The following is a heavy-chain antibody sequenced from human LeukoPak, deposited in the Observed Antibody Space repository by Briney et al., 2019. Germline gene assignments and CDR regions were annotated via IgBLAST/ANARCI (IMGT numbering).Heavy chain of an antibody. CDR2: LRGDTGDT. J-gene: IGHJ4*02. Sequence: ASVTVSCKTSGYMVSDYYMHWVRQAPGQGLEWMGWLRGDTGDTDSPQKFKGRVTMTRDTATNTAYMQLSRLTYDDTAMYFCARVPDNACDYWGQGTLVTVSS. CDR1: GYMVSDYY. V-gene: IGHV1-2*02. CDR3: ARVPDNACDY. D-gene: IGHD1-1*01.